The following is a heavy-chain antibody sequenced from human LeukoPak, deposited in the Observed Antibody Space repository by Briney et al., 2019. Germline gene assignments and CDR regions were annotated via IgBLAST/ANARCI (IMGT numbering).Heavy chain of an antibody. D-gene: IGHD3-3*01. CDR3: GRGYDFWSGYSFDY. J-gene: IGHJ4*02. CDR2: IHGSSGST. CDR1: GFTFSNYG. V-gene: IGHV3-23*01. Sequence: GGSLRLSCSASGFTFSNYGMSWVRQAPGKGLEWVSGIHGSSGSTYYADSVKGRSTISRDNSKNTLYLQMNSLRAEDTAVYYCGRGYDFWSGYSFDYWGQGTLVTVSS.